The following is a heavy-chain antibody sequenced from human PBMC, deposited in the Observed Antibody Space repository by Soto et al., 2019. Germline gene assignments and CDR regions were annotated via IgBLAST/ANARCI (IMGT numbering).Heavy chain of an antibody. CDR3: SGNDYYDSSGPVSSTH. Sequence: QVQLVQSGAEVKKPGSSVKVSCKASGGTFSSYAISWVRQAPGQGLEWMGGIIPIFGTANYAQKFQGRVTITADKSTSTDYMGLISLRSEDTAVYYCSGNDYYDSSGPVSSTHWGQGTLVTVSS. V-gene: IGHV1-69*06. CDR1: GGTFSSYA. J-gene: IGHJ4*02. D-gene: IGHD3-22*01. CDR2: IIPIFGTA.